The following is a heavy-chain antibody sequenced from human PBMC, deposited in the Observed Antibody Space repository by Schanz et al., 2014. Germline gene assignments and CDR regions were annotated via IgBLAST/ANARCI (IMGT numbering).Heavy chain of an antibody. Sequence: VQLVESGGGVVQPGGSLRLSCAASGFTFSSYAMSWIRQAPGKGPEWVSAISGAGHDTYYADSVKGRFTISRDNSKNTLYLQMNSLRAEDTAVYYCAREVGGSFGQHYWGQGALVTVSS. D-gene: IGHD1-26*01. J-gene: IGHJ4*02. CDR2: ISGAGHDT. CDR1: GFTFSSYA. V-gene: IGHV3-23*04. CDR3: AREVGGSFGQHY.